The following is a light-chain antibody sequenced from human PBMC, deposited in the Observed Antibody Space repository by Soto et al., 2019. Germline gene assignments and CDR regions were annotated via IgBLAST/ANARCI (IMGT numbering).Light chain of an antibody. V-gene: IGLV2-23*01. Sequence: QSVLTQPASVSGSPGQSITISCTGTSSDVGSYNLVSWYQQHPGKAPKLMIYEGSKRPSGVSNRFSGSKSGNTASLTISGLQAEDEADYYCCTYERNSPLDLGTGTKV. CDR1: SSDVGSYNL. CDR2: EGS. CDR3: CTYERNSPLD. J-gene: IGLJ1*01.